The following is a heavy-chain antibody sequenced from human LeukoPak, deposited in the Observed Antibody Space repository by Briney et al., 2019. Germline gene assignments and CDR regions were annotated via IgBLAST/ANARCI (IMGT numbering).Heavy chain of an antibody. CDR3: AKDRELWFGELPLDY. CDR2: IRYDGSNK. Sequence: PGGSLRLSCAASGFTFSSYVKHWVRQAPGKGLEWVAFIRYDGSNKYYADSVKGRFTISRDNSKNTLYLQMNSLRAEDTAVYYCAKDRELWFGELPLDYWGQGTLVTVSS. J-gene: IGHJ4*02. D-gene: IGHD3-10*01. V-gene: IGHV3-30*02. CDR1: GFTFSSYV.